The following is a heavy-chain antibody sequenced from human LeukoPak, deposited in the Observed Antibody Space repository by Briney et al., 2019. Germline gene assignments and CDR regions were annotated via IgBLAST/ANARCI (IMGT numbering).Heavy chain of an antibody. V-gene: IGHV3-7*01. D-gene: IGHD2-2*01. CDR2: IKQDGSEK. Sequence: GGSLRLSCAASGFTFSSYWMSWVRQAPGKGLEWVANIKQDGSEKYYVDSVKGRFTISRDNAKNSLYLQMNSLRAEDTAVYYCARESGSAIPNWFDPWGQGTLVTVSS. CDR3: ARESGSAIPNWFDP. J-gene: IGHJ5*02. CDR1: GFTFSSYW.